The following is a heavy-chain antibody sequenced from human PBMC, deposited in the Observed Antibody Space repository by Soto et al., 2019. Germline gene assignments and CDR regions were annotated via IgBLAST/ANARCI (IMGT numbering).Heavy chain of an antibody. D-gene: IGHD3-3*01. CDR2: ISYDGSNQ. CDR1: GFTFSSYG. Sequence: QVQLVESGGGVVQPGRSLRLSCAASGFTFSSYGMYWVRQAPGKGLEWVAAISYDGSNQYYADSVKGRFTVARDNSKNTLYLQMNSLRVEDTAVYYCAKDGGSWIFGVLKYGMDVWGQGTTVTVSS. V-gene: IGHV3-30*18. J-gene: IGHJ6*02. CDR3: AKDGGSWIFGVLKYGMDV.